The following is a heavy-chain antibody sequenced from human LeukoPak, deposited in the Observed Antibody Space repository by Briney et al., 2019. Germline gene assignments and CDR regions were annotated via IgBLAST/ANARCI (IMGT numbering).Heavy chain of an antibody. Sequence: SETLSLTCTVSGGSISSYYWSWIRQPAGKGLEWIGRIYTSGSTNYNPSLKSRVSISIDTSKNQFSLNLTSVTAADTAVYYCASRGRWGQGTLVTVSS. CDR1: GGSISSYY. D-gene: IGHD1-26*01. CDR2: IYTSGST. CDR3: ASRGR. V-gene: IGHV4-4*07. J-gene: IGHJ4*02.